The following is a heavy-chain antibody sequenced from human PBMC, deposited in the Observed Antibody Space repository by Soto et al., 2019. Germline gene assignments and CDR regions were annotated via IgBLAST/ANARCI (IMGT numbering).Heavy chain of an antibody. CDR1: GGTFSRYA. D-gene: IGHD2-2*01. CDR2: IIAIFGTA. J-gene: IGHJ6*02. CDR3: AKPQSSQDYYYGMDV. V-gene: IGHV1-69*12. Sequence: QVQLVQSGAEVKKPGSSVKVSCKASGGTFSRYAISWVRQAPGQGLEWMGGIIAIFGTADYAQKFQGRVTITADEATSKAYRELSSLRAEDTAVYYCAKPQSSQDYYYGMDVWGQGTTVTVSS.